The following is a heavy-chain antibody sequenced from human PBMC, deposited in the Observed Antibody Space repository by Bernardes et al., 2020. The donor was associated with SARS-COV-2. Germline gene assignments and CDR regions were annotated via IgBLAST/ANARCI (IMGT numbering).Heavy chain of an antibody. CDR2: INPNSGGT. V-gene: IGHV1-2*02. Sequence: AAVKVSCKASGYTFTGYYMHWVRQAPGQGLEWMGWINPNSGGTNYAQKFQGRVTMTRDTSISTAYMELSRLRSDDTAVYYCASGPGYDFWSGYPGHDYYYYYMDVWGKGTTVTVSS. D-gene: IGHD3-3*01. J-gene: IGHJ6*03. CDR1: GYTFTGYY. CDR3: ASGPGYDFWSGYPGHDYYYYYMDV.